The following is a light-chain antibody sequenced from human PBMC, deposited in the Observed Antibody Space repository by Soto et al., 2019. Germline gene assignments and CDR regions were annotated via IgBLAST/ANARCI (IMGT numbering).Light chain of an antibody. V-gene: IGLV2-14*01. Sequence: QSVLTQPASVSGSPGQSITISCTGTSSDVGGYNYVSWYQQHPGKAPKVIIYEVSNRPSGNSDRFSGSKSGNTASLTISGLQAEDEADYYCSSYTSSNTWVFGGGTKVTVL. CDR2: EVS. CDR1: SSDVGGYNY. J-gene: IGLJ3*02. CDR3: SSYTSSNTWV.